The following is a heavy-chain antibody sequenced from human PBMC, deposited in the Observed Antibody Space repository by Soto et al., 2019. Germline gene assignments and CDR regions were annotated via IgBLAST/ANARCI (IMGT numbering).Heavy chain of an antibody. CDR3: ARVAPSTAYFDY. V-gene: IGHV3-7*01. Sequence: GESLKISCAASGFTFSSYWMSWVRQAPGKGLEWVANIKQDGSEKYYVDSVKGRFTISRDNAKNSLYLQMNSLRAEDTAVYYCARVAPSTAYFDYWGQGTLVTVSS. CDR2: IKQDGSEK. CDR1: GFTFSSYW. D-gene: IGHD4-17*01. J-gene: IGHJ4*02.